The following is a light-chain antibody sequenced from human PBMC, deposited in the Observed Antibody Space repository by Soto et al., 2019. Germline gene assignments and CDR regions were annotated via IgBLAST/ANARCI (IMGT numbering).Light chain of an antibody. CDR2: RNN. J-gene: IGLJ3*02. CDR3: ATWDDSLSGWL. Sequence: QSVLTQAPSASGTPGQRVAISCSGSNSNIGINYVCWYQQLPGTAPKLLIYRNNQRPSGVPDRFSASKSGASASLAISGLRSEDKADYYCATWDDSLSGWLFGGGTKLTVL. V-gene: IGLV1-47*01. CDR1: NSNIGINY.